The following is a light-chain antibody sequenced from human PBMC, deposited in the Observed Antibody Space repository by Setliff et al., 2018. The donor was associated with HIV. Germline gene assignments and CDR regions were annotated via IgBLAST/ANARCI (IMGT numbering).Light chain of an antibody. J-gene: IGLJ1*01. CDR2: EVT. CDR1: SSDVGDYNY. CDR3: CSYAHSSTYV. V-gene: IGLV2-14*01. Sequence: QSVLTQPASVSGSPGQSITISCTGTSSDVGDYNYVSWYQQHPGKAPKLMIYEVTNRPSGVSNRFSASKSGNTASLTISGLQAEDEADYYCCSYAHSSTYVFGTGTKVTVL.